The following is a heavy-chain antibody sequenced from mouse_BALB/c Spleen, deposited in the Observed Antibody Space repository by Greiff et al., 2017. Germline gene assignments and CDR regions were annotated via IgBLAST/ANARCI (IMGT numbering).Heavy chain of an antibody. CDR3: AREGPWFAY. CDR2: ISSGGSYT. CDR1: GFTFSSYA. Sequence: EVKLVESGGGLVKPGGSLKLSCAASGFTFSSYAMSWVRQSPEKRLEWVAEISSGGSYTYYPDTVTGRFTISRDNAKNTLYLEMSSLRSEDTAMYYCAREGPWFAYWGQGTLVTVSA. J-gene: IGHJ3*01. V-gene: IGHV5-9-4*01.